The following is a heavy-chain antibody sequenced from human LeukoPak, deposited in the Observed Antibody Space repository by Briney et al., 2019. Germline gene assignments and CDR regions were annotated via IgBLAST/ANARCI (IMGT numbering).Heavy chain of an antibody. Sequence: PSETLSLICTVSGGSISSYYWSWIRQPPGKGLEWIGYIYYSGSTNYNPSLKSRVTISVDTPKNQFSLKLSSVTAADTAVYYCAREYYGSGSYYGVYNWFDPWGQGTLVTVSS. CDR3: AREYYGSGSYYGVYNWFDP. CDR2: IYYSGST. D-gene: IGHD3-10*01. CDR1: GGSISSYY. J-gene: IGHJ5*02. V-gene: IGHV4-59*01.